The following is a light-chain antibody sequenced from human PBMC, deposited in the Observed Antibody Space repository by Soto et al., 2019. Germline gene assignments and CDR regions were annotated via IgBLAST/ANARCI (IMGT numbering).Light chain of an antibody. V-gene: IGKV3-15*01. J-gene: IGKJ1*01. CDR1: QSVDRA. Sequence: VVMTQSPVTLSVSPGERVTLSCRASQSVDRALAWYQQKPGQGLRLLIYAASTRASGVPDRFSGSGSGTEFTLTIASLQSEDSAVYYCQQYKHWRTFGQGAKVEIK. CDR3: QQYKHWRT. CDR2: AAS.